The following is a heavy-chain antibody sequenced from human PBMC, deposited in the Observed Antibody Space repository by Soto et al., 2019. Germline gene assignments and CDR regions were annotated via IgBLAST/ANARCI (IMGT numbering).Heavy chain of an antibody. Sequence: SETLSLTCTVIGDSVSSNNYYWSWIRQRPGKGLEWIGYIHYSGDSYYNPSLTSRITMSMDVSKNQFSLNLRSVTAADTAIYYCARDVNDSSGSQAFDYWGQGPLVTVSS. CDR1: GDSVSSNNYY. V-gene: IGHV4-31*03. CDR2: IHYSGDS. D-gene: IGHD3-22*01. J-gene: IGHJ4*02. CDR3: ARDVNDSSGSQAFDY.